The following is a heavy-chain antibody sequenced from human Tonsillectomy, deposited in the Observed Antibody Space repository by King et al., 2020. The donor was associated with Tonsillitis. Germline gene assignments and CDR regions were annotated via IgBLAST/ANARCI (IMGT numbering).Heavy chain of an antibody. D-gene: IGHD4-11*01. CDR3: ARLVTHYWYFDL. J-gene: IGHJ2*01. CDR1: GYSLTSYW. Sequence: VQLVESGAEVKKPGESLKISCKGSGYSLTSYWIGWVRQMPGKGLDGMGITNPGDSDTRYSPSFQGPVTISADKSISTAYLQWSSLKASDTAMYYCARLVTHYWYFDLWGRGTLVTVSS. V-gene: IGHV5-51*01. CDR2: TNPGDSDT.